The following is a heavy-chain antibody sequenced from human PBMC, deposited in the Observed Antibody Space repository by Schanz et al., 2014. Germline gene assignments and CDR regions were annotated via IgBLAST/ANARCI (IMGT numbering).Heavy chain of an antibody. CDR1: GGTFSSYS. D-gene: IGHD5-18*01. J-gene: IGHJ3*02. CDR2: INPSGGST. CDR3: TRGGYSYALSAFDI. Sequence: QVQLVQSGAEVKKPGSSVKVSCKASGGTFSSYSISWVRQAPGQGLEWMGMINPSGGSTTYAQKLQGRVTMTTDTSTGTAYMELRSLRSDDTALYYCTRGGYSYALSAFDIWGQGTMVTVAS. V-gene: IGHV1-69*08.